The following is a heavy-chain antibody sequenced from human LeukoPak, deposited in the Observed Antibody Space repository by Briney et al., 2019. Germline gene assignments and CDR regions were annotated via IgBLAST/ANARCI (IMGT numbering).Heavy chain of an antibody. CDR2: ISSSSSTI. CDR3: AREGYYYGSGRLDY. J-gene: IGHJ4*02. Sequence: GGSLTLSCAASGFTFSSYSMNWVRQAPGKGLEWVSYISSSSSTIYYADSVKGRFTISRDNVKNSLYLQMNSLRDEDTAVYYCAREGYYYGSGRLDYWGQGTLVTVSS. V-gene: IGHV3-48*02. D-gene: IGHD3-10*01. CDR1: GFTFSSYS.